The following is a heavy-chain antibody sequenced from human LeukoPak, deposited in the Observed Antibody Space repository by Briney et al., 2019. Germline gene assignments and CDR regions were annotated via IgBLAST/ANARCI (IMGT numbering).Heavy chain of an antibody. D-gene: IGHD2-2*01. CDR3: ARELPDIVVVPAAVDAFDI. CDR2: IYHSGST. J-gene: IGHJ3*02. Sequence: PSQTLSLTCAVSGGSISSGGYSWSWIRQPPGKGLEWIGYIYHSGSTYYNPSLKSRVTISVDRSKNQFSLKLSSVTAADTAVYYCARELPDIVVVPAAVDAFDIWGQGTMVTVSS. V-gene: IGHV4-30-2*01. CDR1: GGSISSGGYS.